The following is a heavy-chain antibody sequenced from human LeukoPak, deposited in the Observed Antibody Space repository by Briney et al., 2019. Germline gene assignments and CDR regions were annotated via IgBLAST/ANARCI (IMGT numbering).Heavy chain of an antibody. D-gene: IGHD3-10*01. CDR1: GFTFSSYE. J-gene: IGHJ4*02. V-gene: IGHV3-48*03. Sequence: GGSLRLSCAASGFTFSSYEMNWVRQAPGKGLEWVSYISSSGSTIYYADSVKGRFTISRDNAKNSLYLQMNSLRAEDTAVYYCAVWFGELRAYDYWGQGTLVTVSS. CDR2: ISSSGSTI. CDR3: AVWFGELRAYDY.